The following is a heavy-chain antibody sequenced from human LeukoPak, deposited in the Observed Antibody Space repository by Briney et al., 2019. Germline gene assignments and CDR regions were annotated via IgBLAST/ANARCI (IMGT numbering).Heavy chain of an antibody. V-gene: IGHV1-2*02. CDR2: INPNSGGT. J-gene: IGHJ6*03. CDR1: GYTFTGYY. Sequence: GASVKVSCKASGYTFTGYYMHWVRQAPGQGLEWMGWINPNSGGTNYAQKFQGRVTMTRDTSISTAYMELSRLRSDDTAVYYCARDIGYSSSWYEYYYCMDVWGKGTTVTVSS. D-gene: IGHD6-13*01. CDR3: ARDIGYSSSWYEYYYCMDV.